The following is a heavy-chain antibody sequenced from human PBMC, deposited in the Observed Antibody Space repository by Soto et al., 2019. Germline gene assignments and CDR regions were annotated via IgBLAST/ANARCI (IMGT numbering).Heavy chain of an antibody. CDR1: GFTFSSYS. CDR2: ISSSSSYI. CDR3: ASGRGEYSSSIDY. V-gene: IGHV3-21*01. D-gene: IGHD6-6*01. Sequence: NPGGSLRLSCAASGFTFSSYSMNWVRQAPGKGLEWVSSISSSSSYIYYADSVKGRFTISRDNAKDSLYLQMNSLRAEDTAVYYCASGRGEYSSSIDYWGQGTLVTVSS. J-gene: IGHJ4*02.